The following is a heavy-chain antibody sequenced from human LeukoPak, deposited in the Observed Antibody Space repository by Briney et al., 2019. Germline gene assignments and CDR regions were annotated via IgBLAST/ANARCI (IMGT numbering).Heavy chain of an antibody. Sequence: PVGSLRLSCAASGFTSSSYAVHWVRQAPGEGLEWVAVISYDGSNKYYADSVKGRFTISRDNSKNTLYLQMNSLRAENTAVYYCAKDSLYYYGSGSYDDYYYGMDVWGQGTTVTVSS. CDR3: AKDSLYYYGSGSYDDYYYGMDV. V-gene: IGHV3-30-3*01. CDR1: GFTSSSYA. CDR2: ISYDGSNK. D-gene: IGHD3-10*01. J-gene: IGHJ6*02.